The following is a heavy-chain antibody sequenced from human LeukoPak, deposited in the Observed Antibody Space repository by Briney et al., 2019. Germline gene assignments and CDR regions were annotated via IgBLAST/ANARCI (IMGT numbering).Heavy chain of an antibody. CDR2: ISYDGSNK. Sequence: GGSLRLSCAASGFTFSSYAMHWVRQAPGKGLEWVAVISYDGSNKYYADSVKGRFTISRDNSKNTLYLQMNSLRAEDTAVYYCARGFARGFDYWGQGTLVTVSS. D-gene: IGHD6-6*01. J-gene: IGHJ4*02. CDR3: ARGFARGFDY. V-gene: IGHV3-30*04. CDR1: GFTFSSYA.